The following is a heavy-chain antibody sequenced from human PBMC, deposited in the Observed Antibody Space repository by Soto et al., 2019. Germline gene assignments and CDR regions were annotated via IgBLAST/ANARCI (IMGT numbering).Heavy chain of an antibody. CDR3: ARRVRWNYYFDY. D-gene: IGHD1-7*01. V-gene: IGHV4-39*01. J-gene: IGHJ4*02. CDR1: GGSISSSSYY. Sequence: SETLSLTCTVSGGSISSSSYYWGWIHQPPGKGLEWIGSIYYSGSTYYNPSLKSRVTISVDTSKNQFSLKLSSVTAADTAVYYCARRVRWNYYFDYWGQGTLVTVSS. CDR2: IYYSGST.